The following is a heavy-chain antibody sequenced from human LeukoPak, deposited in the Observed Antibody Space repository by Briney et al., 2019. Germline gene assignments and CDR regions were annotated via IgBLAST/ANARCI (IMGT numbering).Heavy chain of an antibody. Sequence: GASVKVSCKVSGYTLTELSMHWVRQAPGKGLEWMGGFDPEDGETIYAQKFQGRVTMTEDTSTDTAYMELSSLRSEDTAVYYCATPSDGYNLYAFDIWGQGTMVTVSS. CDR1: GYTLTELS. CDR2: FDPEDGET. J-gene: IGHJ3*02. V-gene: IGHV1-24*01. D-gene: IGHD5-24*01. CDR3: ATPSDGYNLYAFDI.